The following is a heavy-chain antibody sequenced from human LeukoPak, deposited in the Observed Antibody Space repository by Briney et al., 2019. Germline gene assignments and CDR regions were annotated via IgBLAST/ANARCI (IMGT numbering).Heavy chain of an antibody. CDR1: GGSISTYY. CDR2: IYHSGST. CDR3: ARGGGYASPIGY. D-gene: IGHD5-12*01. Sequence: SETLSLTCTLSGGSISTYYWSWIRQPQGKGLEWIGYIYHSGSTNYNPSLKSRVTISVDTSKNQFSLKLSSVTAADTAVYYCARGGGYASPIGYWGQGALVTVSS. V-gene: IGHV4-59*01. J-gene: IGHJ4*02.